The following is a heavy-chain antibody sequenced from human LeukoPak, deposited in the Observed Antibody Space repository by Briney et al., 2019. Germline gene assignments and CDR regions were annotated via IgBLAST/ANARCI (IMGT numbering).Heavy chain of an antibody. V-gene: IGHV3-66*01. J-gene: IGHJ4*02. Sequence: GGSLRLSCAASGFTFSIYAMTWVRQAPGKGLEWVSVIYSGGSTYYADSVKGRFTISRDNSKNTLYLQMNSLRAEDTAVYYCARDFPKFDYWGQGTLVTVSS. CDR3: ARDFPKFDY. CDR1: GFTFSIYA. CDR2: IYSGGST.